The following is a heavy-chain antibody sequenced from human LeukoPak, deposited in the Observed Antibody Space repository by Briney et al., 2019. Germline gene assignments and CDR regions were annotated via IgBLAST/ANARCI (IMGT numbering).Heavy chain of an antibody. J-gene: IGHJ6*02. CDR3: ASYRYYYYYYGMDV. CDR1: GGTFSSYA. Sequence: GASVKVSCKASGGTFSSYAISWVRQAPGQGLEWMGGIIPIFGTANYAQKFRGRVTITADESTSTAYMELSGLRSEDTAVYYCASYRYYYYYYGMDVWGQGTTVTVSS. D-gene: IGHD4-23*01. V-gene: IGHV1-69*13. CDR2: IIPIFGTA.